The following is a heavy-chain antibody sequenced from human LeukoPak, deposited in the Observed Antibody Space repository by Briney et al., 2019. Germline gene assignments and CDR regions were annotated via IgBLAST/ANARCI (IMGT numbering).Heavy chain of an antibody. D-gene: IGHD3-22*01. CDR3: AREGITMIVPPPRDYYYYGMDV. CDR1: GFTFSSYS. V-gene: IGHV3-21*01. Sequence: SGGSLRLSCAASGFTFSSYSMNWVHQAPGKGLEWVSSISSSSSYIYYADSVKGRFTISRDNSKNTLYLQMNSLRAEDTAVYYCAREGITMIVPPPRDYYYYGMDVWGQGTTVTVSS. J-gene: IGHJ6*02. CDR2: ISSSSSYI.